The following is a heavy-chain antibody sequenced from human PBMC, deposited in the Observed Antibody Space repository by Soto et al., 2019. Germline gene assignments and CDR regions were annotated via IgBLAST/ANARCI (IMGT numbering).Heavy chain of an antibody. D-gene: IGHD1-26*01. V-gene: IGHV4-4*02. CDR1: GGYISSNNW. Sequence: QVQLQESGPGLLKPSGTLSLTCAVSGGYISSNNWWSWVRLPPGKGLEWIGEVFHSGSTHYSPSLKSRASISVDKSKNHFSLTLTSVTAADPAVYYCVRVYSGSYSDSWGPGTLVTVSS. CDR3: VRVYSGSYSDS. CDR2: VFHSGST. J-gene: IGHJ4*02.